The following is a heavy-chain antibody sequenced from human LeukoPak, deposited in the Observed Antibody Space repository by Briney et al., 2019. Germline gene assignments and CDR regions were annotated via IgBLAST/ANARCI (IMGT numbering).Heavy chain of an antibody. CDR1: GYTFTSYY. V-gene: IGHV1-46*01. Sequence: GASVKVSCKASGYTFTSYYMHWVRQAPGQGLEWMGIINPSGGSTSYAQKFQGRVTMTRDMSTSTVYMELSSLRSEDTAVYYCARDQLGYYYDSSGSGIDYWGQGTLVTVSS. CDR2: INPSGGST. D-gene: IGHD3-22*01. J-gene: IGHJ4*02. CDR3: ARDQLGYYYDSSGSGIDY.